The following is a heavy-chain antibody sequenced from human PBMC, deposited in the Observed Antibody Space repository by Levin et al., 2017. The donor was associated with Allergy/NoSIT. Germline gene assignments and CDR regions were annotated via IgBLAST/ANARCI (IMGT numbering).Heavy chain of an antibody. J-gene: IGHJ1*01. CDR2: IYSDGST. V-gene: IGHV3-53*01. D-gene: IGHD3/OR15-3a*01. CDR3: AKHWTY. Sequence: QSGGSLRLSCAASGFTVSSNYMSWVRQAPGKGLEYVSVIYSDGSTYYADSAKGRFTISRDNFKNKLYLQMNSLRAEDTAVYYCAKHWTYWGQGTLVTVSS. CDR1: GFTVSSNY.